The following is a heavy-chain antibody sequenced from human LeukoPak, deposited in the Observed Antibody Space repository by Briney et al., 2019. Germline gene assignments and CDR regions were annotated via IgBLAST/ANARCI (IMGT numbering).Heavy chain of an antibody. CDR2: ISYDGSNK. Sequence: GGSLRLSCAASGFTFSSYAMHWVRQAPGKGLEWVAVISYDGSNKYYADSVKGRFTISRDNSKNTLYLQMNSLRAEDTAVYYCARDYYYMDVWGKGTTVTVSS. CDR3: ARDYYYMDV. J-gene: IGHJ6*03. CDR1: GFTFSSYA. V-gene: IGHV3-30-3*01.